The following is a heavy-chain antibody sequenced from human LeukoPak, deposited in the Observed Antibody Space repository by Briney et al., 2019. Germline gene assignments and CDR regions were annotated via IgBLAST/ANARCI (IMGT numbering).Heavy chain of an antibody. V-gene: IGHV3-30*18. J-gene: IGHJ1*01. CDR2: ISYDGSNK. D-gene: IGHD6-13*01. CDR1: GFTFSSYG. CDR3: AKDGSSSSWYAEYFKH. Sequence: GGSLRLSCAASGFTFSSYGMHWVRQAPGKGLEWVAVISYDGSNKYYADYVKGRFTISRDNSKNKLDLQMNSLRAADTAVSYCAKDGSSSSWYAEYFKHWGQGTLVTVSS.